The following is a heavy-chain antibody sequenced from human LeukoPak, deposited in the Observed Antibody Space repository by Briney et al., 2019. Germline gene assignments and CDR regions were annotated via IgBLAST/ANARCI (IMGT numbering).Heavy chain of an antibody. CDR1: GFILNNHA. V-gene: IGHV3-23*01. D-gene: IGHD5-18*01. Sequence: GGSMRLSCAASGFILNNHAMTWVRQAPGKGLQWISVISGSGRTIEYEDSVKGRFTISRDNSKNTVSLQMNNLRVEDTAIHYCAKNVMVKRYIDYWGQGTPVTVSS. J-gene: IGHJ4*02. CDR3: AKNVMVKRYIDY. CDR2: ISGSGRTI.